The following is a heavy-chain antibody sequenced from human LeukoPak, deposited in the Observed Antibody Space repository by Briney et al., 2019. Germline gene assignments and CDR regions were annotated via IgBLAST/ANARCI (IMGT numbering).Heavy chain of an antibody. J-gene: IGHJ3*02. Sequence: PSETLSLTCTVSGGSISSGSYYWSWIRQPPGKGLEWIGYIYYSGSTYYNPSLKSRVTISVDTSKNQFSLKLSSVTAADTAVYYCARELRSGTDDAFDIWGQGTMDTVSS. CDR2: IYYSGST. V-gene: IGHV4-30-4*08. CDR1: GGSISSGSYY. CDR3: ARELRSGTDDAFDI. D-gene: IGHD1-26*01.